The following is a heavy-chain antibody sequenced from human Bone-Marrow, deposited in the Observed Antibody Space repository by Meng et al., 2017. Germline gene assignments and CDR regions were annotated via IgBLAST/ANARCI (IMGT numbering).Heavy chain of an antibody. V-gene: IGHV3-72*01. CDR3: ARARLSANWYFDL. CDR1: GFTFSDHY. D-gene: IGHD2-15*01. CDR2: IKNKAYTYTT. Sequence: GGSLRLSCAGSGFTFSDHYMDWVRQAPGKGLEWVGRIKNKAYTYTTEYAASVKGRFTISRDDSRDSVYLQMNSLKTEDTAVYYCARARLSANWYFDLWGRGTLVTVSS. J-gene: IGHJ2*01.